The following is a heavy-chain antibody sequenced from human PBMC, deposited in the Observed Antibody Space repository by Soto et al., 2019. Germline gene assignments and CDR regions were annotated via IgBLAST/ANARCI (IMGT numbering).Heavy chain of an antibody. CDR2: MNPNSGNT. V-gene: IGHV1-8*01. Sequence: QVQLVQSGAEVKKPGASVKVSCKASGYTFTSYDINWVRQATGQGLEWMGWMNPNSGNTGYAQKFQGRVTMTRNTSIGTAYMELSSLRSEDTAVYYCARGRRYYYDSSGYYYDYWGQGTLVTVSS. CDR3: ARGRRYYYDSSGYYYDY. D-gene: IGHD3-22*01. J-gene: IGHJ4*02. CDR1: GYTFTSYD.